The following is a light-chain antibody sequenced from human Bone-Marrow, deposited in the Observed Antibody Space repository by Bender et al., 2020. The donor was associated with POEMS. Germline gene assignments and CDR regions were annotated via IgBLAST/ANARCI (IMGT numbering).Light chain of an antibody. CDR1: SSDVGAYHY. V-gene: IGLV2-8*01. CDR2: NVS. CDR3: SAYAGSSNLL. J-gene: IGLJ2*01. Sequence: QSALTQPASASGSPGQSVTISCTGTSSDVGAYHYVSWYQQPPGKAPKLMIYNVSKRPSGVPDRFSGSKSGNTASLTVSGLQAEDEAYYYCSAYAGSSNLLFGGGTKLTVL.